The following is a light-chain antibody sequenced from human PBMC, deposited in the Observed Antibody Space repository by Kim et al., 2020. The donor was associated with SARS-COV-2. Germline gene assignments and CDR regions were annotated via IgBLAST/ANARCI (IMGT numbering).Light chain of an antibody. Sequence: DIQMTQSPSSLSASVGDRVTITCRASQSINTYLHWYQQKPGTAPNLLIYGASTLQSGVPSRFSGSGSGTAFTLTISSLQPEDFATYYCQHSQTTAITFGQGTRLEIK. CDR1: QSINTY. CDR2: GAS. J-gene: IGKJ5*01. V-gene: IGKV1-39*01. CDR3: QHSQTTAIT.